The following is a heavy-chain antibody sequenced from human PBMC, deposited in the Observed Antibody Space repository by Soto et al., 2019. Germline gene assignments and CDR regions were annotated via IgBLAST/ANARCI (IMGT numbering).Heavy chain of an antibody. CDR1: KFTFSSYP. CDR2: ISPSGT. CDR3: AKESYYGSTGAYDH. D-gene: IGHD3-10*01. J-gene: IGHJ4*02. Sequence: EVHLLESGGGLVQPGESLRLSCVASKFTFSSYPMSWVRQAPGKGLEWVSGISPSGTYYADSVKGRFTISRDDSQNTVSLQMNSLGAEDTAVYFCAKESYYGSTGAYDHWGQGTLVTVSS. V-gene: IGHV3-23*01.